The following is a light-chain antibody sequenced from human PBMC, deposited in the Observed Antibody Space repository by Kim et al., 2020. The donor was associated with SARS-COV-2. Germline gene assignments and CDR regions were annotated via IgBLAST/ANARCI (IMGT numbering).Light chain of an antibody. V-gene: IGKV1-5*03. J-gene: IGKJ5*01. CDR3: LQHNTYPIT. CDR2: KAS. Sequence: DIQMTQSPSTLSASVGDRVTITCRASQSISSWLAWYQQKPGKAPKLLIYKASNLESGVPPRFSGSGSGTEFTLTISSLQPEDFATYFCLQHNTYPITFGQGTRLEIK. CDR1: QSISSW.